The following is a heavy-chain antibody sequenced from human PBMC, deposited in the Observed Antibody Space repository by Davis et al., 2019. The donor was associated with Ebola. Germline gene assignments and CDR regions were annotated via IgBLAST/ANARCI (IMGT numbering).Heavy chain of an antibody. CDR3: ARDESTLLVATEPLDF. CDR2: ISSKGRTI. Sequence: PGGSLRLSCEASGFTFSDYYMSCIRQAPGKGLEWVAEISSKGRTISYADSVKGRFTISRDNAKNSVYLQMDSLRAEDTAVYYCARDESTLLVATEPLDFWGQGTLVTVS. D-gene: IGHD5-12*01. CDR1: GFTFSDYY. J-gene: IGHJ4*02. V-gene: IGHV3-11*01.